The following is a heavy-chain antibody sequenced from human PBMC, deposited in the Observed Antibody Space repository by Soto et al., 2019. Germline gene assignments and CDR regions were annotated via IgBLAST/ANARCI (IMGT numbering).Heavy chain of an antibody. CDR2: INPNSGGT. CDR3: AREGYSYANSYNGMDV. CDR1: GYTFTGYY. Sequence: ASVKVSCKASGYTFTGYYMHWVRQAPGQGLEWMGWINPNSGGTNYAQEFQGWVTMTRDTSISTAYMELSRLRSDDTAVYYCAREGYSYANSYNGMDVWGEGTTVTVS. D-gene: IGHD5-18*01. V-gene: IGHV1-2*04. J-gene: IGHJ6*02.